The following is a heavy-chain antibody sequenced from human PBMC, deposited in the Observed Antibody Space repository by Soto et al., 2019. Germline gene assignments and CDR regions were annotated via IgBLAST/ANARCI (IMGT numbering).Heavy chain of an antibody. CDR2: ISSSGDTT. J-gene: IGHJ4*02. D-gene: IGHD2-21*02. CDR1: GFRFSDHS. V-gene: IGHV3-48*02. CDR3: AGLPKGSLVTA. Sequence: VQLVESGGGLVSPGGSLTLSCVGSGFRFSDHSMHWVRRAPGTGLQWLSYISSSGDTTHYADSVRGRFTVSRDNAKNSVFLRMDSLRDDDTAMYYCAGLPKGSLVTAWGQGTLVTVSS.